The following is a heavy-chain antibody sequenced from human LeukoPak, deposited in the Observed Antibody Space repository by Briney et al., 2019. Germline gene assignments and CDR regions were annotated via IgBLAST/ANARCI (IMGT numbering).Heavy chain of an antibody. CDR1: GFSFSGYG. D-gene: IGHD2-15*01. V-gene: IGHV3-7*01. CDR3: ARLVVVADATRTDNWFDP. Sequence: PGGSLRLSCAAPGFSFSGYGMHWVRQAPGKGLEWVANINQGGSEKYYVDSVKGRFTISRDNSKNSLYLQMNSLRAEDTAVYYCARLVVVADATRTDNWFDPWGQGTLVTVSS. J-gene: IGHJ5*02. CDR2: INQGGSEK.